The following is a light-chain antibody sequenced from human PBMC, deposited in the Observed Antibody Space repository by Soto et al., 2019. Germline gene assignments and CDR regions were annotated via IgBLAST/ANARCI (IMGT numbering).Light chain of an antibody. Sequence: DIQLTQSPSTLSASVGDRVTITCRASQSINGWLAWYQQKPGQAPNLLIYKASTLESGVPSRFSGSVSGTEFTLTVSSLQPDDFATYYCHQYHNFPRTFGQGTKVDIK. CDR3: HQYHNFPRT. V-gene: IGKV1-5*03. J-gene: IGKJ1*01. CDR1: QSINGW. CDR2: KAS.